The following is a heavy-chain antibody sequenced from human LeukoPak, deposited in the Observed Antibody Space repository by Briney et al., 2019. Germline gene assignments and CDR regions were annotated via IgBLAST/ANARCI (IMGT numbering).Heavy chain of an antibody. CDR1: GGSISSSSYY. V-gene: IGHV4-39*07. D-gene: IGHD6-13*01. Sequence: SETLSLTCTVSGGSISSSSYYWGWIRQPPGKGLEWIGSIYYSGSTYYNPSLKSRVTISVDTSKNQFSLKLSSVTAADTAVYYCARILAAAYMDVWGKGTTVTVSS. CDR3: ARILAAAYMDV. CDR2: IYYSGST. J-gene: IGHJ6*03.